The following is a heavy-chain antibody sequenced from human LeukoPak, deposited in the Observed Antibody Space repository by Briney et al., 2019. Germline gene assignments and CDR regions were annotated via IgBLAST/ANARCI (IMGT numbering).Heavy chain of an antibody. CDR2: ISWDSGNI. CDR3: AKGALTTVTYNFDY. Sequence: GGSLRLSCAASGFTFDDYAMHWVRQAPGKGLEWVSGISWDSGNIGQADSVKGRFTISRDNAKNSLYLQMNSLRAEDTALYYCAKGALTTVTYNFDYWGQGTLVTVSS. J-gene: IGHJ4*02. D-gene: IGHD4-17*01. CDR1: GFTFDDYA. V-gene: IGHV3-9*01.